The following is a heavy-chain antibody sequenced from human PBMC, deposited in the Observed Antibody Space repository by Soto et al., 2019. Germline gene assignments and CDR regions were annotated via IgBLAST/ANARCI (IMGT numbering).Heavy chain of an antibody. V-gene: IGHV5-10-1*01. Sequence: PGESLKISCQGSGYSFTNNWISGVRQMPGKGLEWMGRIDPSDSNTNYSPSFQGHVTMSTDKSITTAYLQWNSLKASDTAMYYCTRGHGWSDYWGQGTLVTVSS. CDR1: GYSFTNNW. CDR3: TRGHGWSDY. J-gene: IGHJ4*02. D-gene: IGHD6-19*01. CDR2: IDPSDSNT.